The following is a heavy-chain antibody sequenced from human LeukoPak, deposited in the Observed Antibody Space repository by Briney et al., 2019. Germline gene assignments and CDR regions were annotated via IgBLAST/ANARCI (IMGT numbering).Heavy chain of an antibody. CDR3: ATSSGSGAAGAFNV. CDR1: GFTFSNAW. D-gene: IGHD1-26*01. Sequence: GGSLRLSCAASGFTFSNAWMNWVRQAPGKGLEWVGRIKSKTAGGTIVYAAPVKGRFTISRDDSRATLSLQMDSLKTEDTSVYYCATSSGSGAAGAFNVWGQGTMVTVSS. J-gene: IGHJ3*01. CDR2: IKSKTAGGTI. V-gene: IGHV3-15*01.